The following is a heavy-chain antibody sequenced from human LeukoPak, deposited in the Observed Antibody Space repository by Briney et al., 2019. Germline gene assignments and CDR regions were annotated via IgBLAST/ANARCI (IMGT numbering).Heavy chain of an antibody. D-gene: IGHD4-23*01. CDR2: ISSSSSYI. V-gene: IGHV3-21*01. Sequence: PGGSLRLSXAASGFTFSSYSMNSVRKAPGKGLEWLSSISSSSSYIYYADSVKGRFTISRDNAKNSLYLQMNSLRAEDTAVYYCARETNSPDAFDIWGQGTMVTVSS. CDR3: ARETNSPDAFDI. CDR1: GFTFSSYS. J-gene: IGHJ3*02.